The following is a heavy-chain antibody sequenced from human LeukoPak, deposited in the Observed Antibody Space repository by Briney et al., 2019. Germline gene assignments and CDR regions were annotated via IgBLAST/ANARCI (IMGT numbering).Heavy chain of an antibody. CDR3: AKDGRGGLRGVVDY. D-gene: IGHD3-16*01. Sequence: VQPGGSLRLSCAASGFTVSSNYMSWVRQAPGKGLEWVSAISGSGGSTYYADSVKGRFTISRDNSKNTLYLQMNSLRAEDTAVYYCAKDGRGGLRGVVDYWGQGTLVTVSS. CDR1: GFTVSSNY. CDR2: ISGSGGST. V-gene: IGHV3-23*01. J-gene: IGHJ4*02.